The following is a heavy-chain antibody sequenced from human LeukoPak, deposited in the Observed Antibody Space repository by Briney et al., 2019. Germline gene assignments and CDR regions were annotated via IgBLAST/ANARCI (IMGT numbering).Heavy chain of an antibody. J-gene: IGHJ3*02. CDR2: ISWNSGSI. Sequence: PGGSLRLSCAASGFTFDDYAMHWVWQAPGKGLEWVSGISWNSGSIGYADSVKGRFTISRDNAKNSLYLQMNSLRAEDTALYYCAGQWLVLHAFDIWGQGTMVTVSS. CDR3: AGQWLVLHAFDI. CDR1: GFTFDDYA. D-gene: IGHD6-19*01. V-gene: IGHV3-9*01.